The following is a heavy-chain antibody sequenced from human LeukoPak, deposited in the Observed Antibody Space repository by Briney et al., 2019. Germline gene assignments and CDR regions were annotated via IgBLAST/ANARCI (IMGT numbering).Heavy chain of an antibody. CDR2: IKQDGSEK. V-gene: IGHV3-7*01. J-gene: IGHJ3*02. CDR3: VRDSLAFDI. Sequence: GGSLRLSCAASGFTFSSHWMRWVRQAPGKGLEWVANIKQDGSEKYYVDSAKGRFTISRDNAKNSLYLQMNDLRAEDTAVYYCVRDSLAFDIWGQGTMVTVSS. CDR1: GFTFSSHW.